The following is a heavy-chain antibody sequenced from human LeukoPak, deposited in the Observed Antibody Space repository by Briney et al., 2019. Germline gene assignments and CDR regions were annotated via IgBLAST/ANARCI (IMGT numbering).Heavy chain of an antibody. V-gene: IGHV1-69*05. CDR3: ARVRAAAGTRNYYYYYMDV. J-gene: IGHJ6*03. CDR1: GGTFSSYA. D-gene: IGHD6-13*01. CDR2: IIPIFGTA. Sequence: RASVKVSCKASGGTFSSYAISWVRQAPGQGLEWMGGIIPIFGTANYAQKFQGRVTITTDESTSTAYMELNSLRSEDTAVYYCARVRAAAGTRNYYYYYMDVWGKGTTVTVSS.